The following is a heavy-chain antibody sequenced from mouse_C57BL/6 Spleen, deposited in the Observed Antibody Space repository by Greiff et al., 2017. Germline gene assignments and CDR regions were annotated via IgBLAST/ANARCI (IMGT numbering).Heavy chain of an antibody. J-gene: IGHJ4*01. CDR3: ARLNDGYSRAMDY. D-gene: IGHD2-3*01. CDR2: INPRNGGT. V-gene: IGHV1-53*01. CDR1: GYTFTSYW. Sequence: QVQLQQPGTELVKPGASVKLSCKASGYTFTSYWMHWVKQRPGQGLEWIGNINPRNGGTNYNEQFKSKATLTVDKSSSTAYMQLSSLTSEDSAVYYCARLNDGYSRAMDYWGQGTSVTVSS.